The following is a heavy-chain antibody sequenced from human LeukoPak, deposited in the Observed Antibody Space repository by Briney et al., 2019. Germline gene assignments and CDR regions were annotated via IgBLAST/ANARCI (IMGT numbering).Heavy chain of an antibody. CDR3: ANPGVVIWEDAEYFQH. CDR2: ISGSGGST. CDR1: GFTFSFYG. V-gene: IGHV3-23*01. D-gene: IGHD3-3*01. J-gene: IGHJ1*01. Sequence: GTSLRLSCAASGFTFSFYGIHWVRQAPGTGLEWVSAISGSGGSTYYADSVKGRFTISRDNSKNTLYLQMNSLRAEDTAVYYCANPGVVIWEDAEYFQHWGQGTLVTVSS.